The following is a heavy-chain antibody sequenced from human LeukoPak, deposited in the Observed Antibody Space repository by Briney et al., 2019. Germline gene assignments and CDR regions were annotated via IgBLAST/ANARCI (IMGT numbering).Heavy chain of an antibody. CDR2: IKQDGSEK. CDR3: ARDKIVGATHLGY. Sequence: PGGSLRLSCAASGFTFSSYWMSWVRQAPGKGLEWVANIKQDGSEKYYVDSVKGRFTISRDNAKNSLYLQMNSLRAEDTAVYYCARDKIVGATHLGYWGQGTLVTVSS. D-gene: IGHD1-26*01. J-gene: IGHJ4*02. V-gene: IGHV3-7*01. CDR1: GFTFSSYW.